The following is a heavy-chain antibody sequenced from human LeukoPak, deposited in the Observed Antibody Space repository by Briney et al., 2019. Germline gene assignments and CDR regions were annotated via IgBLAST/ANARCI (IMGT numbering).Heavy chain of an antibody. CDR1: GDSINSLDL. J-gene: IGHJ4*02. D-gene: IGHD3-22*01. CDR2: MYLSGTT. CDR3: AGLVGRYSSGLYYYYFDY. Sequence: SETLSLTCTVSGDSINSLDLWSWVRQPPGKGLEWTGEMYLSGTTHSNPSVKSRVTISIDKSKNQFFLNLSSVTAADTAVYYCAGLVGRYSSGLYYYYFDYWGQGTLVTVSS. V-gene: IGHV4-4*02.